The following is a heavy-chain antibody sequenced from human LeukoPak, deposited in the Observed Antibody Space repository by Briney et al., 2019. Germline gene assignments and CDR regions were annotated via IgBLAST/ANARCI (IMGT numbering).Heavy chain of an antibody. V-gene: IGHV4-34*01. J-gene: IGHJ4*02. Sequence: PSETLSLTCAVYGGSFSGYYWSWIRQPPGKGLEWIGEINHSGSTSYNPSLKSRVTISVDTSKNQFSLKLSSVTAADTAVYYCARVRDDFWSGYHFDYWGQGTLVTVSS. CDR2: INHSGST. D-gene: IGHD3-3*01. CDR1: GGSFSGYY. CDR3: ARVRDDFWSGYHFDY.